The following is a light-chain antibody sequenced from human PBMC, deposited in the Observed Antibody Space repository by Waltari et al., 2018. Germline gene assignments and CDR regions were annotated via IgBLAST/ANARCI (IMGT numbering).Light chain of an antibody. V-gene: IGKV3-11*01. CDR1: QSVSSH. J-gene: IGKJ4*01. CDR3: QQRSNWPAGT. CDR2: DAS. Sequence: EIVLTQSPATLSLSPGERATPSCRASQSVSSHVAWYQQKPGQPPRLLIYDASNRATGIPARFSGSGSGTDFTLTISSLEPEDFAVYYCQQRSNWPAGTFGGGTKVEIK.